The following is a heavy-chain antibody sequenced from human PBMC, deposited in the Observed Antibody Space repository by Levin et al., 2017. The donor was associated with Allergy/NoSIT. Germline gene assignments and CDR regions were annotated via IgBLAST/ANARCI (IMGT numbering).Heavy chain of an antibody. CDR2: IKQDGSEK. CDR1: GFTFSSYW. Sequence: LSLTCAASGFTFSSYWMSWVRQAPGKGLEWVANIKQDGSEKYYVDSVKGRFTISRDNAKNSLYLQMNSLRAEDTAVYYCARVGGDYYDSSGYYYKNYGMDVWGQGTTVTVSS. V-gene: IGHV3-7*01. D-gene: IGHD3-22*01. J-gene: IGHJ6*02. CDR3: ARVGGDYYDSSGYYYKNYGMDV.